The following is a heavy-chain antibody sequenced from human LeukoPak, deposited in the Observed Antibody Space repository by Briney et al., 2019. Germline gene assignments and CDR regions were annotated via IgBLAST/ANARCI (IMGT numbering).Heavy chain of an antibody. CDR2: IYYSGST. J-gene: IGHJ4*02. D-gene: IGHD3-9*01. CDR1: GGSISSSSYY. CDR3: ARDLRLAFDY. Sequence: PSETLSLTCTVSGGSISSSSYYWGWIRQPPGKGLEWIGSIYYSGSTYYNPSLKSRVTISVDTSKNQFSLKLSSVTAADTAVYYCARDLRLAFDYWGQGTLVTVSS. V-gene: IGHV4-39*02.